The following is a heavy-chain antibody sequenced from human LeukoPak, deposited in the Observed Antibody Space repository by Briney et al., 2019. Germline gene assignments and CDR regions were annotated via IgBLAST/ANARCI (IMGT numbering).Heavy chain of an antibody. J-gene: IGHJ2*01. CDR3: ARRRDYDILTGQPVWYFDL. Sequence: PSETLSLTCTVSGDSMSSYYWSWIRQPPGKGLEWIGYIYYSGSTTYNPSLESRVTISIHTSKNQFSLKLSSVTAADTAVYYCARRRDYDILTGQPVWYFDLWGRGTLVTVSS. V-gene: IGHV4-59*08. CDR2: IYYSGST. CDR1: GDSMSSYY. D-gene: IGHD3-9*01.